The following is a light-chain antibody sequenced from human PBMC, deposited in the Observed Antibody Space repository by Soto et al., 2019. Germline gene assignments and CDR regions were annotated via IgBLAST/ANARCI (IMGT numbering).Light chain of an antibody. Sequence: EIVMTQSPATLSVSPGERATLSCRASQSVSSNLAWYEQKPCQAPSLLIYGASIRATGIPARFSGSGSGTEFTLTISSLQSEDFAVYYCQQYNNWPRPFGQGTKVEIK. CDR2: GAS. J-gene: IGKJ1*01. CDR3: QQYNNWPRP. CDR1: QSVSSN. V-gene: IGKV3D-15*01.